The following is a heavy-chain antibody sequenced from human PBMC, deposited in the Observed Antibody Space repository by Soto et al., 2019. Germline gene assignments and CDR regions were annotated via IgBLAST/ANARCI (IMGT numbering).Heavy chain of an antibody. CDR1: GGSVRTGSHH. V-gene: IGHV4-61*01. Sequence: SETLSLTCSVSGGSVRTGSHHWSWIRQPPGKGLEWIGFIPNNGSPDYNPSLKSRVVVSIDRSKNQFSLKVNSVTAADTAVYFCARIGWGGDSWGQGTLVTVSS. CDR2: IPNNGSP. CDR3: ARIGWGGDS. D-gene: IGHD7-27*01. J-gene: IGHJ4*02.